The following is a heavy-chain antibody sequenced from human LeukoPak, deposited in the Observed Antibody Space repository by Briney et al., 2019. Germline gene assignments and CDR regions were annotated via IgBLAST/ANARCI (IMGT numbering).Heavy chain of an antibody. CDR3: ARICERGAFDI. Sequence: SETLSLTCAVYGGSFSGYYWSWIRQTPGKGLEWIGEINHSGSTNYNPSLKSRVTISVDTSKNQFSLKLSSVTAADTAVYYCARICERGAFDIWGQGTMVTVSS. CDR1: GGSFSGYY. V-gene: IGHV4-34*01. CDR2: INHSGST. D-gene: IGHD1-1*01. J-gene: IGHJ3*02.